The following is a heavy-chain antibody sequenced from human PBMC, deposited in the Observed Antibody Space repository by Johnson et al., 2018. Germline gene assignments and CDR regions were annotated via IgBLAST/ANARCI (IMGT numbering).Heavy chain of an antibody. CDR1: GFTFSDYA. D-gene: IGHD5-24*01. CDR2: ISFDGVNQ. J-gene: IGHJ3*02. CDR3: TKVQQTPTIRSRDAFDI. V-gene: IGHV3-30*18. Sequence: VRLLESGGGVVQPGRSLRLSCAASGFTFSDYAMHWVRLAPGKGLEWVAVISFDGVNQYYADSVKGRFTISRDNSKNTLFLQMTSLRADDMAVYYCTKVQQTPTIRSRDAFDIWGQGTMVTVSS.